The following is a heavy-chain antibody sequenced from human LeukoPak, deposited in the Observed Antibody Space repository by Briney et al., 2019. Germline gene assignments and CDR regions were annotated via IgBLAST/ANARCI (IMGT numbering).Heavy chain of an antibody. V-gene: IGHV3-23*01. Sequence: GGSLRLSCAASGFTFSNYAMSWVRQAPGKGLEWVSAISGSGGETYYAESVKGRFTISRNNSKNTLYMQMNSLRAEDTALYYCAKENPHNDYWGQGTLVTVSS. CDR2: ISGSGGET. CDR3: AKENPHNDY. J-gene: IGHJ4*02. CDR1: GFTFSNYA.